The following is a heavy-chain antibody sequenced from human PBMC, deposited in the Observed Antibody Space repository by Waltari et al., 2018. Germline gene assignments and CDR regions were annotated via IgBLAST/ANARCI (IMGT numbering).Heavy chain of an antibody. CDR3: ASIPPTNGYDPLYFDY. CDR2: INWNGGST. D-gene: IGHD5-12*01. Sequence: EVQLVESGGGVVRPWGSLSLSCAASGFTFAVYGMSWVRQAPWKGLDWVSGINWNGGSTGYADSVKGRFTISRDNAKNSLYLQMNSLRAEDTALYYCASIPPTNGYDPLYFDYWGQGTLVTVSS. V-gene: IGHV3-20*04. J-gene: IGHJ4*02. CDR1: GFTFAVYG.